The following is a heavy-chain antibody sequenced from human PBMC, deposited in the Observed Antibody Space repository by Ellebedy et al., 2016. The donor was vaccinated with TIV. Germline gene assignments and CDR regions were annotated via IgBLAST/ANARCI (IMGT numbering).Heavy chain of an antibody. CDR2: INAGNGNT. V-gene: IGHV1-3*01. CDR3: ARDGSLNQWLVPLVTGGDY. Sequence: AASVKVSCKASGYTFTNYAIHWVRQAPGQRLEWMGWINAGNGNTKYSQKFQGRVTITRDTSASTAYMELSSLRSEDTAVYYCARDGSLNQWLVPLVTGGDYWGQGTLVTVSS. D-gene: IGHD6-19*01. CDR1: GYTFTNYA. J-gene: IGHJ4*02.